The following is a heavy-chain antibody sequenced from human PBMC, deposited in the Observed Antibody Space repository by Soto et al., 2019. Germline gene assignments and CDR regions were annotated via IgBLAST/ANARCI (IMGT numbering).Heavy chain of an antibody. Sequence: ETLSLTCTVSGGSISSSSYYWGWIRQPPGKGLEWIGSIYYSGSTYYNPSLKSRVTISVDTSKNQFSLKLSSVTAADTAVYYCARYGDYLPFDPWGQGTLVTVSS. V-gene: IGHV4-39*01. J-gene: IGHJ5*02. CDR2: IYYSGST. CDR1: GGSISSSSYY. D-gene: IGHD4-17*01. CDR3: ARYGDYLPFDP.